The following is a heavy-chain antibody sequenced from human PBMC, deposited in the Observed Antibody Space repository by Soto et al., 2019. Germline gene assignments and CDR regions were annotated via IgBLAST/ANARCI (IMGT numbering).Heavy chain of an antibody. CDR1: GFAFSSYS. V-gene: IGHV3-48*02. D-gene: IGHD5-18*01. CDR2: ISSGISI. Sequence: EVQLVESGGGLVQPGGSLRLSCAASGFAFSSYSMNWVRQAPGKGVEWVSYISSGISIYYADSVKGRFTISRDNAKNSLYLQMNSLRDEDTAVYYCARDLGYGLFDYWGQGTLVTVSS. J-gene: IGHJ4*02. CDR3: ARDLGYGLFDY.